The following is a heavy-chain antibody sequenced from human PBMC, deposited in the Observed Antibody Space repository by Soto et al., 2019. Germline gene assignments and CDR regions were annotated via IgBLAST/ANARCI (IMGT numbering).Heavy chain of an antibody. CDR2: IIPIFGTA. V-gene: IGHV1-69*13. D-gene: IGHD3-3*01. CDR3: ARDSKPPRITISGRFDY. J-gene: IGHJ4*02. Sequence: GASVKVSCKASGGTFSSYAISWVRQAPGQGLEWMGGIIPIFGTANYAQKFQGRVTITADESTSTAYMELSSLRSEDTAVYYCARDSKPPRITISGRFDYWGQGTLVTVS. CDR1: GGTFSSYA.